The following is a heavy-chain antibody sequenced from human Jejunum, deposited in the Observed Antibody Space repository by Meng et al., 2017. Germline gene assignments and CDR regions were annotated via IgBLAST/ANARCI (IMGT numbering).Heavy chain of an antibody. CDR1: GDSVTSVRYH. V-gene: IGHV4-30-4*01. D-gene: IGHD6-6*01. CDR3: TTIQSSPHFFNY. CDR2: IHHSGIT. J-gene: IGHJ4*02. Sequence: QVQLQESGPGLVKPSQTLSHACTVSGDSVTSVRYHWSWIRQPPGKGLEWIGYIHHSGITYYNPSLRSRLLISIDTSKRQLSLTLNSVTAADTALYYCTTIQSSPHFFNYWGQGTLVTVSS.